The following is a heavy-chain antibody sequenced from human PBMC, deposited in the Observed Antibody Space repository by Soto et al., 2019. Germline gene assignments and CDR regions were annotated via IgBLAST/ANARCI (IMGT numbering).Heavy chain of an antibody. CDR2: IRSKANNYAT. CDR3: TAYCSSGSCYAGRYFDY. CDR1: GFTFSGSA. Sequence: EVQLVESGGGLVQPGGSLKLSCAASGFTFSGSAMHWVRQASGKGLEWVGRIRSKANNYATAYAASMKGRFTISRDDSKNTAYLQMNSPKTEDTAVYYCTAYCSSGSCYAGRYFDYWGQGTLVTVSS. D-gene: IGHD2-15*01. V-gene: IGHV3-73*01. J-gene: IGHJ4*02.